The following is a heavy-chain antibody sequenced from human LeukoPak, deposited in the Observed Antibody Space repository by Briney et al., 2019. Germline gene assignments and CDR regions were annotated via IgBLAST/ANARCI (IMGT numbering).Heavy chain of an antibody. CDR1: GGSFSGYY. CDR3: ARGGRVTVRFYYYYGMDV. V-gene: IGHV4-34*01. CDR2: INHSGST. D-gene: IGHD1-14*01. J-gene: IGHJ6*02. Sequence: SETLSLTCAVYGGSFSGYYWSWIRQPPGKGLEWIGEINHSGSTNYNPSLKSRVTISVDTSKNQFSLKLSSVTAADTAVYYCARGGRVTVRFYYYYGMDVWGQGTTVTVSS.